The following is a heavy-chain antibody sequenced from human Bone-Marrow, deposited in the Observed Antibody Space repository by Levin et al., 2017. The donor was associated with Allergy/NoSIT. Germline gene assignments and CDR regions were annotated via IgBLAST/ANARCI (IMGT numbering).Heavy chain of an antibody. Sequence: GGSLRLSCAASGFTFSSYAMHWVRQAPGKGLEWVAVISYDGSNKYYADSVKGRFTISRDNSKNTLYLQMNSLRAEDTAVYYCAREGRITMIVVVTPPDYWGQGTLVTVSS. CDR1: GFTFSSYA. CDR3: AREGRITMIVVVTPPDY. CDR2: ISYDGSNK. V-gene: IGHV3-30-3*01. J-gene: IGHJ4*02. D-gene: IGHD3-22*01.